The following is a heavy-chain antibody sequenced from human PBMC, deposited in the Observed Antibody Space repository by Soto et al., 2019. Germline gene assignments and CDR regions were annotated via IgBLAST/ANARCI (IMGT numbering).Heavy chain of an antibody. CDR1: GFTFNSNA. V-gene: IGHV3-33*05. D-gene: IGHD6-13*01. CDR2: ISFDGSDT. Sequence: QVQLVESGGRVIQTGRSLRLSCAASGFTFNSNAMHWVRQAPGKGLEWVAVISFDGSDTFYGDSVKGRFTISRDNSENTLYLQMNSLRAEDTAVYYCARDHDNRSWYGYLDYWGQGTLVTVSS. CDR3: ARDHDNRSWYGYLDY. J-gene: IGHJ4*02.